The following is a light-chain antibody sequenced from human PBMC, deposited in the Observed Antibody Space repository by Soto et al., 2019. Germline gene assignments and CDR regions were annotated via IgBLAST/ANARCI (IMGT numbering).Light chain of an antibody. CDR2: EVN. V-gene: IGLV2-8*01. J-gene: IGLJ2*01. Sequence: QSALTQPPSASGSPGQSVTISCTGTSSDVGAYNYVSWYQQHPGKAPKLMIYEVNKRPSGVPDRFPGSKSGNTASLTVSGLQAEDEADYYCSSYVGNNNLVFGGGTKLTVL. CDR1: SSDVGAYNY. CDR3: SSYVGNNNLV.